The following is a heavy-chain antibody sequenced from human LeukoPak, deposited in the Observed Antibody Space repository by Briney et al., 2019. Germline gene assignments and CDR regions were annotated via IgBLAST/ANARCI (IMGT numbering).Heavy chain of an antibody. CDR2: ISYDGSNK. V-gene: IGHV3-30*12. Sequence: GGSLRLSCAASGFTFSSYWMHWVRQAPGKGLEWVAVISYDGSNKYYADSVKGRFTISRDNAKNSLYLQMNSLRAEDTAVYYCAELGITMIGGVWGKGTTVTISS. D-gene: IGHD3-10*02. J-gene: IGHJ6*04. CDR3: AELGITMIGGV. CDR1: GFTFSSYW.